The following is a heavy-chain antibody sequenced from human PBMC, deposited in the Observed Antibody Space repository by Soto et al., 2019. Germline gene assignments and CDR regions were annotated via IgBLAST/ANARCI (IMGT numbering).Heavy chain of an antibody. Sequence: VQLVESGGGLVRPGGSLRLSCAVSGFTFTNYWMHWVRQAPGKGLVWVSRINNDGSGTSYADSVKGRFTISRDNAMNTLYLQMDSLRAEDTGVYFCGSVFEYWGQGTPVTVSS. J-gene: IGHJ4*02. CDR3: GSVFEY. V-gene: IGHV3-74*01. CDR2: INNDGSGT. CDR1: GFTFTNYW.